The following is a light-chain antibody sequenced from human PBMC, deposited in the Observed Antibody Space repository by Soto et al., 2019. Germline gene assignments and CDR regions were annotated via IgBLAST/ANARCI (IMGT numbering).Light chain of an antibody. CDR1: QSVSSY. J-gene: IGKJ4*01. CDR3: QQRNNWLT. CDR2: DAS. V-gene: IGKV3-11*01. Sequence: EIVLTQSRATLSLSPGERATLSCRASQSVSSYLAWYQQKPGQAPRLPIYDASNRATGIPARFSGSGYGTDFTLTISSLEPEDFAVYYCQQRNNWLTFGGGTKVEIK.